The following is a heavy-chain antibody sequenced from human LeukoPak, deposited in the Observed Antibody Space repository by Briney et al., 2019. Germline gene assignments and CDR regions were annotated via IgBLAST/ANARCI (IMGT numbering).Heavy chain of an antibody. V-gene: IGHV3-30-3*01. CDR2: ISYDGSNK. CDR1: GFTFSSYA. D-gene: IGHD3-9*01. CDR3: AKGLTELRYFDWTSFDY. Sequence: GGSLRLSCAASGFTFSSYAMHWVRQAPGKGLEWVAVISYDGSNKYYADSVKGRFTISRDNSKNTLYLQMNSLRAEDTAVYYCAKGLTELRYFDWTSFDYWGQGTLVTVSS. J-gene: IGHJ4*02.